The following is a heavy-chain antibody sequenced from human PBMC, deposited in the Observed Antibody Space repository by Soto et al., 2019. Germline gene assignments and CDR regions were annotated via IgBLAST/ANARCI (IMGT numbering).Heavy chain of an antibody. J-gene: IGHJ5*02. CDR2: IIPIFGAA. CDR1: GATFRRYA. Sequence: QVQLVQSGAEVKKPGSSVKVSCKASGATFRRYAISWVRQAPGQGLEWMGGIIPIFGAANYAKKFQGRVTLTAEDSTSTAYMERSSLRAEDTAVYYCARSEISDYGDYFWFDPWGQGTLVTVSS. D-gene: IGHD4-17*01. V-gene: IGHV1-69*12. CDR3: ARSEISDYGDYFWFDP.